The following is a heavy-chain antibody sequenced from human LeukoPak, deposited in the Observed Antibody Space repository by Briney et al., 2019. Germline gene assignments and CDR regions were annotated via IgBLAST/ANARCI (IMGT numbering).Heavy chain of an antibody. CDR2: IYYSGST. CDR1: GGSISSGGYY. J-gene: IGHJ4*02. D-gene: IGHD2-21*02. CDR3: ARVLAYCGGDCSYYFDY. Sequence: SETLSLTCAVPGGSISSGGYYWSWIRQHPGKGLEWIGYIYYSGSTYYNPSLKSRVTISVDTSKNQFSLKLSSVTAADTAVYYCARVLAYCGGDCSYYFDYWGQGTLVTVSS. V-gene: IGHV4-31*11.